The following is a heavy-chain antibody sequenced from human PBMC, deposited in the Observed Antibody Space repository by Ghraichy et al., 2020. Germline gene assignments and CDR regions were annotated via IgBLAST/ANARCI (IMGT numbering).Heavy chain of an antibody. Sequence: GESLNIYCKGSGYSFTSYWIGWVCQMPGKGLEWMGIIYPGDSDTRYSPSFQGQVTISADKSISTAYLQWSSLKASDTAMYYCARHLLTTMINHGAFDIWGQGTMVTVSS. CDR1: GYSFTSYW. CDR3: ARHLLTTMINHGAFDI. J-gene: IGHJ3*02. D-gene: IGHD3-22*01. V-gene: IGHV5-51*01. CDR2: IYPGDSDT.